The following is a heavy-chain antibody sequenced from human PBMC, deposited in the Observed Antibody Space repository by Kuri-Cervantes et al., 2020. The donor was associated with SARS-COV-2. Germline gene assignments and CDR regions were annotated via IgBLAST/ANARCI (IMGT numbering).Heavy chain of an antibody. CDR3: ARHGTAAAVD. V-gene: IGHV4-34*01. D-gene: IGHD6-13*01. CDR1: GGSFSGYY. Sequence: LRLSCAVYGGSFSGYYWSWIRQPPGKGLEWIGEINHSGSTNYNPSLKSRVTISVDTSKNQFSLKLSSVTAADTAVYYCARHGTAAAVDWGQGTLVTVSS. J-gene: IGHJ4*02. CDR2: INHSGST.